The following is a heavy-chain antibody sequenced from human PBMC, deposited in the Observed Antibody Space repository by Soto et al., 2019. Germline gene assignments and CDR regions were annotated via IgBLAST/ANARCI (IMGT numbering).Heavy chain of an antibody. CDR1: GGTFSSYA. Sequence: QVPLVQSGAEVKKPGSSVKVSCKASGGTFSSYAISWVRQAPGQGLEWMGGIIPIFGTANYAQKFQGRVTITADESTTTAYMELSSLSSEDTAVYYCARGGRDGYKNIFYYCGQGTLVTVSS. CDR2: IIPIFGTA. D-gene: IGHD5-12*01. V-gene: IGHV1-69*01. CDR3: ARGGRDGYKNIFYY. J-gene: IGHJ4*02.